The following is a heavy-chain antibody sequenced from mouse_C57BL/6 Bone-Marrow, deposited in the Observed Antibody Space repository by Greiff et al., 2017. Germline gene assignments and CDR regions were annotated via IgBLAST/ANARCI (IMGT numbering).Heavy chain of an antibody. Sequence: VQLKESGPGLVKPSQSLSLTCSVTGYSITSGYYWNWIRQFPGNKLEWMGYISYDGSNNYNPSLKNRISITRDTSKNQFFLKLNSVTTEYTATYYCARDLYATGYWGQGTTLTVSS. CDR3: ARDLYATGY. D-gene: IGHD1-1*01. V-gene: IGHV3-6*01. CDR1: GYSITSGYY. J-gene: IGHJ2*01. CDR2: ISYDGSN.